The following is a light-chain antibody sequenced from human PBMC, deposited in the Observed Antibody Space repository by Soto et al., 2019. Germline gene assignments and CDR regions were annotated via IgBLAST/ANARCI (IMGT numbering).Light chain of an antibody. CDR3: QQYKNWTPLT. Sequence: EIVMTQSPATLSLSPGERVTLSCRASQSVSSNLAWYQQKPGQAPRLLIYGAFTRATGIPARFRGSGSGTEITLTISSLQSEDFAVYYCQQYKNWTPLTFGGGTKVEIK. CDR2: GAF. CDR1: QSVSSN. V-gene: IGKV3-15*01. J-gene: IGKJ4*01.